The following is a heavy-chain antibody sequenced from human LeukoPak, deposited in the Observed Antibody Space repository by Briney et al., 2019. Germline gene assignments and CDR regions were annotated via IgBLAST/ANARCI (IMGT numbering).Heavy chain of an antibody. CDR3: ARSGRPARYYYYMDV. V-gene: IGHV1-69*05. D-gene: IGHD6-6*01. CDR2: IIPIFGTA. J-gene: IGHJ6*03. CDR1: GGTFSSYA. Sequence: SVKVSCNASGGTFSSYAISWVRQAPGQGLEWMGGIIPIFGTANYAQKFQGRVTITTDESTSTAYMELSSLRSEDTAVYYCARSGRPARYYYYMDVCGKGTTVTVSS.